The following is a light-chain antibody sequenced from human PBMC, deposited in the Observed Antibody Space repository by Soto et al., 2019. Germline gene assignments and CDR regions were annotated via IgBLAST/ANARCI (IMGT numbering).Light chain of an antibody. Sequence: QSVLTQPPSASATPGQRITISCFGSSSNIGSNYGYWYQQLPGTAPKLLISRDDGRPSGVPDRFSGSKSGTSASLAISGVRSEDEADYFCAAWDDSLRAPGFGGGTKLTVL. CDR2: RDD. V-gene: IGLV1-47*01. CDR1: SSNIGSNY. CDR3: AAWDDSLRAPG. J-gene: IGLJ2*01.